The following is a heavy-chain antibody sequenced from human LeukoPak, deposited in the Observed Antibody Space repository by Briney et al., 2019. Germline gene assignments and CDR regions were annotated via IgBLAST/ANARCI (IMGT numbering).Heavy chain of an antibody. CDR1: GYTFTRHY. CDR3: ARVLGGLAFRTFDY. Sequence: ASVKVSCKASGYTFTRHYMHWVRQAPGQGLEWMGTINPSGGSTIYAQKFQGRVTMTRDKSTSTVYMELSSLRSEDTAVYYCARVLGGLAFRTFDYWGQGTLVTVSS. V-gene: IGHV1-46*01. CDR2: INPSGGST. J-gene: IGHJ4*02. D-gene: IGHD3-16*01.